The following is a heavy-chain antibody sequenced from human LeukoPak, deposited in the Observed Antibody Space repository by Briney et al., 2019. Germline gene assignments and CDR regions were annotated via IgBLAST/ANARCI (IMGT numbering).Heavy chain of an antibody. CDR1: AGSISSSSYY. J-gene: IGHJ4*02. CDR3: ARQGSYYGRDY. V-gene: IGHV4-39*01. Sequence: PSETLSLTCIVYAGSISSSSYYWGWIRQPPGKGLEWFGSIYYSGSTYYNPSLTSRVTISVDTSKNQFSLKQSSVTAADTAVYYCARQGSYYGRDYWGQGTLVTVS. CDR2: IYYSGST. D-gene: IGHD1-26*01.